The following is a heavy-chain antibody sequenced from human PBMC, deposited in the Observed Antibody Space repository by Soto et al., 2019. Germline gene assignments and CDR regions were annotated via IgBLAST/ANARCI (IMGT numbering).Heavy chain of an antibody. J-gene: IGHJ4*02. CDR3: ARDGGPIAAAMDY. V-gene: IGHV1-69*08. D-gene: IGHD6-13*01. Sequence: QVQLVQSGAEVKKPGSSVKVSCKASGGTFSSYTISWVRQAPGQGLEWMGRIIPILGIANYAQKFQGRVTITADKSTSTAYMELSSLRSEDTAVYYCARDGGPIAAAMDYWGQGTLVTVSS. CDR1: GGTFSSYT. CDR2: IIPILGIA.